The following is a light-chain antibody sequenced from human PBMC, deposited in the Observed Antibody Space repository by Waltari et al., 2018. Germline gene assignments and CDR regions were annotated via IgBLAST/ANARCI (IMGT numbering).Light chain of an antibody. CDR1: QSISSY. V-gene: IGKV1-39*01. Sequence: DIQMTQSPSSLSASVGDRVTITCRASQSISSYLNWYQQKPGKAPKLLIYAASRLESWVPSRFRGSGSGTDFTLTISSLQPEDFATYYCQQSYTGLTFGGGTKVEIK. CDR3: QQSYTGLT. CDR2: AAS. J-gene: IGKJ4*01.